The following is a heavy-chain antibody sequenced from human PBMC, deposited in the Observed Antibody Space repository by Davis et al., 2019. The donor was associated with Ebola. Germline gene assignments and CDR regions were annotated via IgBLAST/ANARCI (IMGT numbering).Heavy chain of an antibody. CDR3: ASDLYTGYYYYGMDV. J-gene: IGHJ6*02. CDR2: INPNSGGT. Sequence: AASVKVSCKASGYTFTGYYMHWVRQAPGQGLEWMGWINPNSGGTNYAQKFQGWVTMTRDTSISTAYMELSRLRSDDTAVYYCASDLYTGYYYYGMDVWGQGTTVTVSS. CDR1: GYTFTGYY. V-gene: IGHV1-2*04. D-gene: IGHD2-2*02.